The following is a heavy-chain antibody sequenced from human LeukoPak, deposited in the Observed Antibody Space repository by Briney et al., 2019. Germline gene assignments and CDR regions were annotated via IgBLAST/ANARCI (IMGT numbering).Heavy chain of an antibody. Sequence: PGGSLRLSCAVSGFTFSRYGMHWVRQPPGKGLEWIGEIYHSGSTNYNPSLKSRVTISVDKSKNQFSLKLSSVTAADTAVYYCARVRYSSGWKYFDYWGQGTLVTVSS. J-gene: IGHJ4*02. CDR1: GFTFSRYG. V-gene: IGHV4-4*02. CDR2: IYHSGST. CDR3: ARVRYSSGWKYFDY. D-gene: IGHD6-19*01.